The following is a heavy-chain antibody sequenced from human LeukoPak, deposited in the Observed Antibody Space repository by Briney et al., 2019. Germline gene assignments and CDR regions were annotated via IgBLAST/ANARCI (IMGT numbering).Heavy chain of an antibody. D-gene: IGHD3-10*01. CDR1: GFTLRDYA. J-gene: IGHJ4*02. Sequence: GGSLTLSCAAAGFTLRDYAMHCVRHAPGKGLEGVSGISWNSDTIAYADSVKGRFTISRDTAKNSLYLQMNRLRPEDTALYYCAKVGGLGSFYRSPYFAYWGQGTLVTVSS. CDR2: ISWNSDTI. CDR3: AKVGGLGSFYRSPYFAY. V-gene: IGHV3-9*01.